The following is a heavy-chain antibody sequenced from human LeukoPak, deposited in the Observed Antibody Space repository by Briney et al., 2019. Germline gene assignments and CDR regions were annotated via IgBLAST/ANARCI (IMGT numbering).Heavy chain of an antibody. CDR1: GGSISSYY. J-gene: IGHJ5*02. CDR3: SRLAPWFDP. V-gene: IGHV4-59*08. D-gene: IGHD5-12*01. CDR2: ICYSGST. Sequence: SETLSLTCTVTGGSISSYYWSWIRQPPGKGLEWIGYICYSGSTNYNPSLKSRVTISVDTSKNQFSLKLSSVTAADTAVYYCSRLAPWFDPWGQGTQVTVSS.